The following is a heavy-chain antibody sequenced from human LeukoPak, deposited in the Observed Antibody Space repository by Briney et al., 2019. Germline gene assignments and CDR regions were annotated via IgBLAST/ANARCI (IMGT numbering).Heavy chain of an antibody. CDR1: GFTFSSYG. CDR3: ATNPRGAVAGTWYYFDY. CDR2: IWYDGSNK. Sequence: PGGSLRLSCAASGFTFSSYGMHWVRQAPGKGLEWVAVIWYDGSNKYYADSVKGRFTISRDNSKNTLYLQMNSLRAEDTAVYYCATNPRGAVAGTWYYFDYWGQGTLVTVSS. J-gene: IGHJ4*02. V-gene: IGHV3-33*01. D-gene: IGHD6-19*01.